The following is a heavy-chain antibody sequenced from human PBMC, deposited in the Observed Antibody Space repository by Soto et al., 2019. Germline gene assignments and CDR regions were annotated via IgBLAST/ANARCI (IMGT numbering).Heavy chain of an antibody. D-gene: IGHD3-3*02. CDR1: GFTFTSSA. J-gene: IGHJ5*02. CDR3: AAQRHFWSGYYWFDP. CDR2: IVVGSGNT. Sequence: SVKVSCKTSGFTFTSSAVQWVRQARGGQRLEWIGWIVVGSGNTNYAQKFHERVTITRDTSTSTAYMELSTLRSEDTAVYYCAAQRHFWSGYYWFDPWGQGTLVTVSS. V-gene: IGHV1-58*01.